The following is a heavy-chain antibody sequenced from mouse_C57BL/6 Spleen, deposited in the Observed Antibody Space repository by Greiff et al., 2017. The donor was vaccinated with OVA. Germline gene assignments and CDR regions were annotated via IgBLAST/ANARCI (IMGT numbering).Heavy chain of an antibody. Sequence: EVQLVESGGGLVKPGGSLKLSCAASGFTFSSYAMSWVRQTPEKRLEWVATISDGGSYTYYPDNVKGRFTISRDNAKNNLYLQMSHLKSEDTAMYYCARDVGLGYWGQGTTLTVSS. CDR1: GFTFSSYA. CDR3: ARDVGLGY. CDR2: ISDGGSYT. V-gene: IGHV5-4*01. J-gene: IGHJ2*01.